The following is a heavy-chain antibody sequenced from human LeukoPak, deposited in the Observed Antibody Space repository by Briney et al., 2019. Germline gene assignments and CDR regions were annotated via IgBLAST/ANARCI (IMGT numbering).Heavy chain of an antibody. D-gene: IGHD2-2*02. J-gene: IGHJ6*02. V-gene: IGHV4-31*03. CDR3: ARAWGPYCSAARCYTTPGYYGMDV. Sequence: PSETLSLTCIVSGGSISSGGYYWSWIRQHPGKGLDWIGYIYYNGGTYYNPSLKSRVTMSVDTSKNQFSLKLSSVTAADTAVYYCARAWGPYCSAARCYTTPGYYGMDVWGQGTTVTVSS. CDR2: IYYNGGT. CDR1: GGSISSGGYY.